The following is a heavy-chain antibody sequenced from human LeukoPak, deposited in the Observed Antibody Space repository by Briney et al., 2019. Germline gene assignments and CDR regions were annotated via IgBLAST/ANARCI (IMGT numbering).Heavy chain of an antibody. V-gene: IGHV1-2*02. CDR2: INPNSGAT. J-gene: IGHJ4*02. D-gene: IGHD2-15*01. CDR1: GYTFTGYY. CDR3: ARDERYCNGDNHYPDLGY. Sequence: ASVKVSCKASGYTFTGYYMFWVRQAPGQGLEWMGWINPNSGATKYGQNFQGRVTLTRDTSIRTTFMELSSLRSDDTAVYYCARDERYCNGDNHYPDLGYWGQGTPVTVSS.